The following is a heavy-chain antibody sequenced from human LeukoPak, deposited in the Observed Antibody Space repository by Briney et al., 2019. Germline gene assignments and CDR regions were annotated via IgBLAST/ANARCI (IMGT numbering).Heavy chain of an antibody. D-gene: IGHD3-10*01. Sequence: ASVKVSCKASGYTFINYGIIWVRQAPGQGLEWMGWMSTYNGTTNYAQKLQGRVTMTTDTSTSTAYMELRSLRSDDTAVYYCARWDLRAARGDYWGQGTLVTVSS. CDR1: GYTFINYG. V-gene: IGHV1-18*01. CDR2: MSTYNGTT. CDR3: ARWDLRAARGDY. J-gene: IGHJ4*02.